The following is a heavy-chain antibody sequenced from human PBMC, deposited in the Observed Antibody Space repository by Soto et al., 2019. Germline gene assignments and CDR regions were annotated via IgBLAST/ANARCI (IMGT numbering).Heavy chain of an antibody. CDR1: GFTFSNYD. V-gene: IGHV3-23*01. CDR2: IDGSGDTST. CDR3: ARASLGYSSSWPGYYYGMDV. J-gene: IGHJ6*02. D-gene: IGHD6-13*01. Sequence: PGGSLRLSCVASGFTFSNYDMNWVRQAPGKGLEWVSSIDGSGDTSTYNADSVKGRFTVSRDNSKNTLYLQMNSLRAEDTAVYYCARASLGYSSSWPGYYYGMDVWGQGTTVTVSS.